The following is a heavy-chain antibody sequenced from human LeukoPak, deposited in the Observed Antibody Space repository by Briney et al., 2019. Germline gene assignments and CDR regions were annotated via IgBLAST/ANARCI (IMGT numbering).Heavy chain of an antibody. CDR1: GFTFSSYE. D-gene: IGHD1-20*01. CDR3: ARYNWNLDY. CDR2: ISSSGSTI. Sequence: GGSLRLSCAASGFTFSSYEMNWVRQAPGKGLEWGSYISSSGSTIYYADSVKGRFTISRDNAKNSLYLQMNSLRAEDTAVYYCARYNWNLDYWGQGTLVTVSS. V-gene: IGHV3-48*03. J-gene: IGHJ4*02.